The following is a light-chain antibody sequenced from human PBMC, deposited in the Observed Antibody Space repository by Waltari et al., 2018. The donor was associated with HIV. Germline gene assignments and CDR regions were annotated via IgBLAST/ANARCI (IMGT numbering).Light chain of an antibody. V-gene: IGLV2-23*02. CDR2: DVI. Sequence: SSDVGGYNLVSWYQQHPGKAPKLMIHDVIKRPSGVSTRFSGSKSGNTASMTISGLQADDEADYYCCSYAGSSTWVFGGGTKLTVL. CDR3: CSYAGSSTWV. J-gene: IGLJ3*02. CDR1: SSDVGGYNL.